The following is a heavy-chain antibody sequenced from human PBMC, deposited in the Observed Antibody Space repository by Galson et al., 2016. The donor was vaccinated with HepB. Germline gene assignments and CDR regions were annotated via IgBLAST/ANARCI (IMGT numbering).Heavy chain of an antibody. V-gene: IGHV3-33*01. CDR2: IWYDGTNK. D-gene: IGHD3-10*01. CDR1: GFTFSSYG. J-gene: IGHJ3*02. Sequence: SLRLSCAASGFTFSSYGMHWVRQAPGKGLEWVAVIWYDGTNKYYADSVNGRFTIPRDNAKNSLSLRMNSLRAEDTAVYYCVRDSHFGAFDIWGQGTMVTVSS. CDR3: VRDSHFGAFDI.